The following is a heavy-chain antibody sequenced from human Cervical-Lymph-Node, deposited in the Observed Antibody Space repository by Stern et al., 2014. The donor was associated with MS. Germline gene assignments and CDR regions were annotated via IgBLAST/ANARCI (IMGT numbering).Heavy chain of an antibody. J-gene: IGHJ3*02. CDR2: ISSSSSYI. D-gene: IGHD3-22*01. CDR1: GFTFRSYS. V-gene: IGHV3-21*01. Sequence: EVQLVESEGGLVKPGGSLRLSCAASGFTFRSYSMNWVRQAPGKGLDWVSSISSSSSYIYYADSVKGRFTISRDNAKNSLYLQMNSLRAEDTAVYYCARDQGGKYYDSSGYYSDAFDIWGQGTMVTVSS. CDR3: ARDQGGKYYDSSGYYSDAFDI.